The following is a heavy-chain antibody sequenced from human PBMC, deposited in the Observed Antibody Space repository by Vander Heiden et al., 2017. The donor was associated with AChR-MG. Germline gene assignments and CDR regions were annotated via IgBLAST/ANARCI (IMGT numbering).Heavy chain of an antibody. D-gene: IGHD3-16*02. CDR3: ARTVSNGGGGVIVAHYYYGMDV. J-gene: IGHJ6*02. V-gene: IGHV1-69*04. CDR1: GGTFSSYA. Sequence: QVQLVQSGAEVKKPGSSVKVSCKASGGTFSSYAISWVGQAPGQGLEWMGRFIPILGIANYAQKFQGRVTITADKATSTAYMELSSLRSEDTAVYYCARTVSNGGGGVIVAHYYYGMDVWGQGTTVTVSS. CDR2: FIPILGIA.